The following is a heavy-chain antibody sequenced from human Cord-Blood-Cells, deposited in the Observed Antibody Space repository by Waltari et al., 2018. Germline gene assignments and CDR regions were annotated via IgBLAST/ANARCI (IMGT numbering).Heavy chain of an antibody. CDR2: IYHSGST. CDR3: ARAPRESSSSGLAFDI. Sequence: QVQLQESGPGLVKPSETLSLTCTVSGYSISSGYYWGWIRQPPGKGLEWIGSIYHSGSTYYNPSRKSRVTISVDTSKNQFSLKLSSVTAADTAVYYCARAPRESSSSGLAFDIWGQGTMVTVSS. D-gene: IGHD6-6*01. V-gene: IGHV4-38-2*02. CDR1: GYSISSGYY. J-gene: IGHJ3*02.